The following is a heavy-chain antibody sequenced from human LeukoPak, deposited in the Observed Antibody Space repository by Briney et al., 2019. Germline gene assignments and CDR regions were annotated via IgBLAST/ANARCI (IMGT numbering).Heavy chain of an antibody. CDR3: ARGEGYCTNGVSYLRRKSIFDY. CDR1: GGSFSGYY. V-gene: IGHV4-34*01. J-gene: IGHJ4*02. Sequence: PSETLSLTCAVYGGSFSGYYWSWIRQPPGKGLEWIGEINHSGSTNYNPSLKSRVTISVDTSKNQFSLKLSSVTAADTAVYYCARGEGYCTNGVSYLRRKSIFDYWGQGTLVTVSS. CDR2: INHSGST. D-gene: IGHD2-8*01.